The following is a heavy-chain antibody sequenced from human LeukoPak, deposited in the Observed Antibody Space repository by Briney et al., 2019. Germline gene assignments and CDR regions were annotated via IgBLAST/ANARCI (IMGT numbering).Heavy chain of an antibody. D-gene: IGHD1-26*01. CDR3: AKLGYSGSYFVTYFDY. V-gene: IGHV3-30-3*02. J-gene: IGHJ4*02. CDR1: GFTFSSYA. CDR2: ISYDGSNK. Sequence: GGSLRLSCAVSGFTFSSYAMHWVRQAPGKGLEWVAVISYDGSNKYYADSVKGRFTISRDNSKNTLYLQMNSLRAEDTAVYYCAKLGYSGSYFVTYFDYWGQGTLVTVSS.